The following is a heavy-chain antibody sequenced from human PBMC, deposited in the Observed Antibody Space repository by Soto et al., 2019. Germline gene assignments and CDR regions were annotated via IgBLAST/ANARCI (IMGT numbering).Heavy chain of an antibody. CDR2: MYTSGST. Sequence: QVQLQESGPGLVKPSETLSLTCTVSGGSISSYYWSWIRQPAGKGLEWIGRMYTSGSTNYNPSLKSRVTISVDTSKNQFSLNLNSVTAADTAVYYCARELVAATGRFDPWGQGTLVTVSS. D-gene: IGHD2-15*01. CDR1: GGSISSYY. CDR3: ARELVAATGRFDP. V-gene: IGHV4-4*07. J-gene: IGHJ5*02.